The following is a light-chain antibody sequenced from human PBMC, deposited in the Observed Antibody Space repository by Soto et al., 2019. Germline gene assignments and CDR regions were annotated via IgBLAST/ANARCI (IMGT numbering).Light chain of an antibody. V-gene: IGKV1-39*01. J-gene: IGKJ1*01. CDR1: QSISSW. CDR2: AAS. Sequence: DIQMTQSPSTLSASVGDRVTITCRASQSISSWLAWYQQKPGKAPKLLIFAASSLHSGVPSRFSGSGAGTDFTFTISSLQPEDVATYYCQQSLSIPPTFGQGTKVEI. CDR3: QQSLSIPPT.